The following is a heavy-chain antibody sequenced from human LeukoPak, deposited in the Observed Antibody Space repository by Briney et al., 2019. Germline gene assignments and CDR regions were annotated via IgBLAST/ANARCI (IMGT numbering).Heavy chain of an antibody. D-gene: IGHD6-13*01. J-gene: IGHJ4*02. CDR3: ARRHIAAAFVGY. CDR2: IYYSGST. CDR1: GGSISSYY. Sequence: SETLSLTCTVSGGSISSYYWSWIRQPPGKGLEWIGYIYYSGSTNYNPSLKSRVTISVDTSKNQFSLKLSSVTAADTAVYYCARRHIAAAFVGYWGQGTLVTVSS. V-gene: IGHV4-59*01.